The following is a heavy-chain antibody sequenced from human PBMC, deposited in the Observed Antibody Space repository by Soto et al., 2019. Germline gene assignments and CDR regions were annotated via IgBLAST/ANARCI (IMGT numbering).Heavy chain of an antibody. D-gene: IGHD1-26*01. CDR2: INHSGST. CDR1: GGSFSGYY. V-gene: IGHV4-34*01. CDR3: ARAFGGSYRDGGMDV. Sequence: SETLSLTCAVYGGSFSGYYWSWIRQPPGKGLEWIGEINHSGSTNYNPSLKSRVTISVDTSKNQFSLKLSSVTAADTAVYYCARAFGGSYRDGGMDVWGQGTTVTVSS. J-gene: IGHJ6*02.